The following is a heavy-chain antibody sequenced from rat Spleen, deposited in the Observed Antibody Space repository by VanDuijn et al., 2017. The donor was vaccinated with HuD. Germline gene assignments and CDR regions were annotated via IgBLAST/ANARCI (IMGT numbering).Heavy chain of an antibody. V-gene: IGHV2S63*01. CDR2: MWSGGST. CDR1: GFSLTDYS. J-gene: IGHJ2*01. CDR3: TRDGDG. Sequence: EVQLKESGPGLVQPSQTLSHTCTVSGFSLTDYSVHRVRQPPGKGLEWLGIMWSGGSTAYNSALKTRLSISRDTSKSQVFLKMNSLQTEDTAIYYCTRDGDGWGQGVMVTVSS.